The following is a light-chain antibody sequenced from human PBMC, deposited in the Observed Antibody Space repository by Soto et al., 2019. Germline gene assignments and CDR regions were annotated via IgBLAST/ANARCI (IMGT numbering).Light chain of an antibody. CDR2: LVS. Sequence: DIVMTQSPLSLPVTPGEPASISCKSSQSLLYSDGYTYLDWYLQRPGQSPHLLISLVSTRASGVPDRFSGSGSGTDFTLKISRVEAEDVWVYYCMQALQTPRTFGQGTTVEIK. J-gene: IGKJ1*01. CDR3: MQALQTPRT. CDR1: QSLLYSDGYTY. V-gene: IGKV2-28*01.